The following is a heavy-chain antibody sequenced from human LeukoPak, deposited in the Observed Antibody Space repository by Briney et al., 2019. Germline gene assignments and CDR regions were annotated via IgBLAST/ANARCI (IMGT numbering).Heavy chain of an antibody. CDR3: ARRDGYNMGAFDI. Sequence: GESLKTSCRGSGYSFSTYWVGWVRQMPGKGLEWSGIIYHDESDTRYSPSFQGPIPLSADKSNGPTFLQCGRLKASDTAMYYCARRDGYNMGAFDIWGQGTMVTVSS. CDR2: IYHDESDT. V-gene: IGHV5-51*01. CDR1: GYSFSTYW. J-gene: IGHJ3*02. D-gene: IGHD5-24*01.